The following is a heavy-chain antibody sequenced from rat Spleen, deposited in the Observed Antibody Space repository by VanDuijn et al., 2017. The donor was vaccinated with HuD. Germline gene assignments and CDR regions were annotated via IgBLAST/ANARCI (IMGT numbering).Heavy chain of an antibody. V-gene: IGHV2S12*01. CDR3: ARDDYGGYRGLDY. CDR2: VSSGGNT. D-gene: IGHD1-11*01. CDR1: GFSLTSNG. Sequence: QVQLKESGPGLVQPSQTLSPTCTVSGFSLTSNGVSWVRQPPGKGLEWLAAVSSGGNTYYNSGIKSRLTISRDTSKSQVFLKMSRLQTEDTATYYGARDDYGGYRGLDYWGQGVMVTVSS. J-gene: IGHJ2*01.